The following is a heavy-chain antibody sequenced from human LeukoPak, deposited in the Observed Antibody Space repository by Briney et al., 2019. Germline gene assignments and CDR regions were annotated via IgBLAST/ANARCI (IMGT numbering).Heavy chain of an antibody. CDR2: IYYSGST. Sequence: SETLSLTCTVSGGSISSYYWSWIRQPPGKGLEWIGYIYYSGSTNYNPSLKSRVTISVDTSKNQFSLKLSSVTAADTAVYYCARANSYGNSYKFDYWGQGTLVTVSS. D-gene: IGHD5-18*01. J-gene: IGHJ4*02. CDR3: ARANSYGNSYKFDY. V-gene: IGHV4-59*12. CDR1: GGSISSYY.